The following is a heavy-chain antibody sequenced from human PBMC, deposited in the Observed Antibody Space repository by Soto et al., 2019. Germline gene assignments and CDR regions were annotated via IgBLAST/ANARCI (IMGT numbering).Heavy chain of an antibody. CDR3: ARVGNVYYYFWSGSPKNWFDP. CDR2: SYYSGST. Sequence: QVQLQESGPGLVKPSETLSLTCTVSGGSISSYYWSWIRQPPGKGMEWIGYSYYSGSTNYNHSLKSRVPISLDTSKNPYSMKLSSVNAADTAVYYCARVGNVYYYFWSGSPKNWFDPWGQGTLVTVSS. J-gene: IGHJ5*02. V-gene: IGHV4-59*08. CDR1: GGSISSYY. D-gene: IGHD3-3*01.